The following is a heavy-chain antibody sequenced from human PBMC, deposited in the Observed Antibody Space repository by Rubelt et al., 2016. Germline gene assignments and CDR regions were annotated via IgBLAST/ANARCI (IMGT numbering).Heavy chain of an antibody. D-gene: IGHD5-18*01. CDR2: ISSDGIST. Sequence: EVQLVESGGGLVQPGGSLRLSCTASAFALSTYWMNWVRQAPGKGLVWVSRISSDGISTAYADSVKGRFTVPRDKAKNTLYLQMNRLGAEDTAVYYCARHSEEYYYYYMDVWGKGTTVTVSS. CDR1: AFALSTYW. J-gene: IGHJ6*03. V-gene: IGHV3-74*02. CDR3: ARHSEEYYYYYMDV.